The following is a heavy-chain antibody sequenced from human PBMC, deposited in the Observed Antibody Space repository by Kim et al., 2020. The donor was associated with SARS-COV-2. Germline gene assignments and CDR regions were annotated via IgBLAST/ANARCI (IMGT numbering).Heavy chain of an antibody. CDR3: AKGVRGLIRVFDY. D-gene: IGHD3-10*01. V-gene: IGHV3-23*01. Sequence: YADSVEGRLTISRDNSKNTRYLQMNRLRAEDTAVYYCAKGVRGLIRVFDYWGQGTLVTVSS. J-gene: IGHJ4*02.